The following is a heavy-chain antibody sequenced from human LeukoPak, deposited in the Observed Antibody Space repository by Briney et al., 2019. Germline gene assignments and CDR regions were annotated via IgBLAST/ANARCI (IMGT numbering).Heavy chain of an antibody. J-gene: IGHJ5*02. D-gene: IGHD4/OR15-4a*01. CDR3: ARVGAPLGNWFDP. CDR1: GFTVSSNY. CDR2: IYSGGST. Sequence: LGGSLRLSCAASGFTVSSNYMSWVRQAPGKGLEWVSVIYSGGSTYYADSVKGRFTISRDNSKNTLYLQMNSLRAEDTAVYYCARVGAPLGNWFDPWGQGTLVTVSS. V-gene: IGHV3-53*01.